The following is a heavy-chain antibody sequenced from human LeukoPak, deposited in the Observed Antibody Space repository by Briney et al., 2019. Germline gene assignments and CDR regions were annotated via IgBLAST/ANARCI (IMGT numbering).Heavy chain of an antibody. J-gene: IGHJ4*02. V-gene: IGHV3-7*04. D-gene: IGHD1-26*01. CDR1: GFTFSNYW. CDR2: IKEDGSSK. Sequence: GGSLRLSCEASGFTFSNYWMSWIRQAPGRGLEWVANIKEDGSSKNYVDSVQGRFTISRDNAKKALYLQMNSLRAEDTAVYYCGREIPGGTTSLDCWGQGTLVTVSS. CDR3: GREIPGGTTSLDC.